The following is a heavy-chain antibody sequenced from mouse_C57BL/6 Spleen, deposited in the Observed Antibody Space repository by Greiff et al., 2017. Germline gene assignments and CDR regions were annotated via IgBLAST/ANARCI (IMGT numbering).Heavy chain of an antibody. D-gene: IGHD1-1*01. CDR2: INPNNGGT. J-gene: IGHJ2*01. Sequence: EVQLQESGPELVKPGASVKIPCKASGYTFTDYNMDWVKQSHGKSLEWIGDINPNNGGTIYNQKFKGKATLTVDKSSSTAYMELRSLTSEDTAVYYCARLTTVPGYYFDYWGQGTTLTVSS. V-gene: IGHV1-18*01. CDR1: GYTFTDYN. CDR3: ARLTTVPGYYFDY.